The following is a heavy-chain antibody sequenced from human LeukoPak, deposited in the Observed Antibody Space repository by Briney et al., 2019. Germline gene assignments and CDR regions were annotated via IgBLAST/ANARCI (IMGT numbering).Heavy chain of an antibody. V-gene: IGHV4-4*07. Sequence: SETLSLTCTVSGGSISSYYWSWIRQPAGKGLEWIGRIYTSGSTSYNPSLKSRVTMSVDTSKNQFSLKLSSVTAADTAVYYCARDRYSSGWKMGYYYGMDVWGQGTTVTVSS. CDR1: GGSISSYY. J-gene: IGHJ6*02. D-gene: IGHD6-19*01. CDR2: IYTSGST. CDR3: ARDRYSSGWKMGYYYGMDV.